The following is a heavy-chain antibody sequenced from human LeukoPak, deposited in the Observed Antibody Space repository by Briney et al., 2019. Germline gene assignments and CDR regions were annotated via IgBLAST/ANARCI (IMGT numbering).Heavy chain of an antibody. CDR1: GFTFSSYA. CDR3: AKGTWELLRFYYGMDV. J-gene: IGHJ6*02. D-gene: IGHD1-26*01. Sequence: QPGGSLRLSCAASGFTFSSYAMHWVRQAPGKGLEWVAVISYDGSNKYYADSVKGRFTISRDNSKNTLYLQMNSLRAEDTAVYYCAKGTWELLRFYYGMDVWGQGTTVTVSS. CDR2: ISYDGSNK. V-gene: IGHV3-30*04.